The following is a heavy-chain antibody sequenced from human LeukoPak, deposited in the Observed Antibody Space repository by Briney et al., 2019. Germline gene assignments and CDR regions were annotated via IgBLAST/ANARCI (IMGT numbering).Heavy chain of an antibody. CDR2: IIPIFGTA. D-gene: IGHD2-2*01. CDR3: ASRCGPSCYPFFDY. CDR1: GYTFTNYV. J-gene: IGHJ4*02. Sequence: GASVKVSCRASGYTFTNYVISWVRQAPGQGLGWMGGIIPIFGTANYAQKFQGRVTITADESTSTAYMELSSLRSEDTAVYYCASRCGPSCYPFFDYWGQGTLVTVSS. V-gene: IGHV1-69*13.